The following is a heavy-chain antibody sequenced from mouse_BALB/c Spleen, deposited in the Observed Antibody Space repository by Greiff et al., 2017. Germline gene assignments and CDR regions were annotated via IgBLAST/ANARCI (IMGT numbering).Heavy chain of an antibody. J-gene: IGHJ2*01. Sequence: DVKLVESGGGLVQPGGSLRLSCATSGFTFTDYYMSWVRQPPGKALEWLGFIRNKANGYTTEYSASVKGRFTISRDNSQSILYLQMNTLRAEDSATYYCAREGGGFDYWGQGTTLTVSS. V-gene: IGHV7-3*02. CDR3: AREGGGFDY. CDR1: GFTFTDYY. CDR2: IRNKANGYTT.